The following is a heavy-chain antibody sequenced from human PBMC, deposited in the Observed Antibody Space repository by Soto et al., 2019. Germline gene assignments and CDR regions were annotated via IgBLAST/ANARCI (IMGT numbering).Heavy chain of an antibody. V-gene: IGHV4-30-4*01. CDR3: ATRSAPLFFYGVDV. CDR1: GGSITGGNYF. Sequence: QVELQESGPGLVKPSQTLSLTCTVSGGSITGGNYFLTWIRQSPGMGLEWIGYISYSGTYYNPSLKSRLTISIDTSKNQLALKVRSVTAADTAVYYCATRSAPLFFYGVDVWGQGTTVIVSS. CDR2: ISYSGT. J-gene: IGHJ6*02.